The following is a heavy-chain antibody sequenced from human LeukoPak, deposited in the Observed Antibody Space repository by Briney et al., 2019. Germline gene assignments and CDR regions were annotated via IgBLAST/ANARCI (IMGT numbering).Heavy chain of an antibody. CDR1: GYTFTSYA. D-gene: IGHD5-18*01. CDR2: INTNTGNP. CDR3: ARSSYSYGQGTFDY. V-gene: IGHV7-4-1*02. J-gene: IGHJ4*02. Sequence: AASVKVSCKASGYTFTSYAMNWVRQAPGQGLEWMGWINTNTGNPTYAQGFTGRFVFSLDTSVSTAYPQISSLKAEDTAVYYCARSSYSYGQGTFDYWGQGTLVTVSS.